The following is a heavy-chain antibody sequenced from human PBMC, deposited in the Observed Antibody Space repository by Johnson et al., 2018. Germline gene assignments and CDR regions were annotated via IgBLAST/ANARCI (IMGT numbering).Heavy chain of an antibody. J-gene: IGHJ3*02. Sequence: QVQLQESGPGLMKPSETLSLTCTVFGGSITTHYWSWLRQPPGKELECIGYIRYSGNTNYNPSLESRVGISLDTSKNQFSLQLSSVTAADPALFYCSRSDYHGAWTYTSVDAFDIWGQGTMVTVS. CDR3: SRSDYHGAWTYTSVDAFDI. D-gene: IGHD3-10*01. V-gene: IGHV4-59*11. CDR1: GGSITTHY. CDR2: IRYSGNT.